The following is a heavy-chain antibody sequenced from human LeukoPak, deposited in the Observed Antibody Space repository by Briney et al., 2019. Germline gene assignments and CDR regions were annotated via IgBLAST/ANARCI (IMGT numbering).Heavy chain of an antibody. Sequence: PLETLSLTCAVYGGSFSGYYWSWIRQPPGKGLEWIGEINHSGSTNYNPSLKSRVTISVDTSKNQFSLKLSSVTAADTAVYYCASVYYDFWSGYSGPDYWGQGTLVTVSS. D-gene: IGHD3-3*01. J-gene: IGHJ4*02. CDR1: GGSFSGYY. V-gene: IGHV4-34*01. CDR3: ASVYYDFWSGYSGPDY. CDR2: INHSGST.